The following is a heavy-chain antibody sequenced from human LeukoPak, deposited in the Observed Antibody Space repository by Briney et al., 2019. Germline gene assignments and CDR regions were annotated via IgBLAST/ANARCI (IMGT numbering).Heavy chain of an antibody. CDR2: INHSGST. CDR1: GGSFSGYY. Sequence: PSETLSLTCAVYGGSFSGYYWSWIRQPPGKGLEWIGEINHSGSTNYNPSLKSRVTISVDTSKNQFSLKLSSVTAADTAVYYCARSRYYYGSGSYRSSNWFDPWGQGTLVTVSS. D-gene: IGHD3-10*01. V-gene: IGHV4-34*01. CDR3: ARSRYYYGSGSYRSSNWFDP. J-gene: IGHJ5*02.